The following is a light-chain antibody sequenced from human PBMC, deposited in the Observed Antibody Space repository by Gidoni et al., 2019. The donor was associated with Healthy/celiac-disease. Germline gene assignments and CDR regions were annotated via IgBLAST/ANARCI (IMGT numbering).Light chain of an antibody. Sequence: AIRMTQSPSSFSASTGDRVTITCRASQGISSYLAWYQQKPGKAPKLLIYAASTLQSGVPSRFSGSGSGKDFTLTISCLQSEDFATYYCQQYYSYPYTFXXXTKLEIK. J-gene: IGKJ2*01. CDR2: AAS. V-gene: IGKV1-8*01. CDR3: QQYYSYPYT. CDR1: QGISSY.